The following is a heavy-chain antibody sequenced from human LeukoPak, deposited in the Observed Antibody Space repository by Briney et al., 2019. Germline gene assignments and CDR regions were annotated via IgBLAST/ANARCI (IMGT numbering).Heavy chain of an antibody. V-gene: IGHV1-2*06. Sequence: GASVKVSCKASGYTFTGYYMHWVRQAPGKGLEWMGRINRNSGGTNYAQKFQGRVTMTRDKSISTAYMALSRLRSDDSAVDCCARVAAGTRFDYWGQGTLVTVSS. D-gene: IGHD6-13*01. J-gene: IGHJ4*02. CDR3: ARVAAGTRFDY. CDR1: GYTFTGYY. CDR2: INRNSGGT.